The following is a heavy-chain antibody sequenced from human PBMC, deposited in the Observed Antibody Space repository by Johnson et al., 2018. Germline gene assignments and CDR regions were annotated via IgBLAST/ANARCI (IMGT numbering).Heavy chain of an antibody. J-gene: IGHJ6*02. Sequence: QVQLQESGPGQVQPSETLALPCIVSGVSVISDSYHCNWIRQPPGTGLEWIGYINYRGSTKFNPSLTSRVTISVDTSKNQFSLEMTSVSAADTAMYYCASVRNYALDVWGLGATVTVAS. D-gene: IGHD3-9*01. V-gene: IGHV4-61*01. CDR2: INYRGST. CDR1: GVSVISDSYH. CDR3: ASVRNYALDV.